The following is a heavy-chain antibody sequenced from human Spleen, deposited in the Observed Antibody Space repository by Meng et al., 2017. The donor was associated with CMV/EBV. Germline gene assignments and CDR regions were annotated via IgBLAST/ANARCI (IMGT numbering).Heavy chain of an antibody. J-gene: IGHJ5*02. D-gene: IGHD6-13*01. CDR1: GYTFISYG. V-gene: IGHV1-18*01. CDR2: ISAYSGNT. Sequence: ASVKVSCKASGYTFISYGITWVRQAPGQGLEWMGWISAYSGNTNYAHKLQDRVTMTTDTSTSTAYMELRSLRSDDTAVYYCAREGSSFPNWFDPWGQGTLVTVSS. CDR3: AREGSSFPNWFDP.